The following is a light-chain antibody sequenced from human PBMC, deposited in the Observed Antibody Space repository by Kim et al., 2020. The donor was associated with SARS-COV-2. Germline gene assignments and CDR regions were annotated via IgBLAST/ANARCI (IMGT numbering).Light chain of an antibody. V-gene: IGKV3-15*01. J-gene: IGKJ4*01. CDR3: QQYNTWRSVT. CDR2: DAS. Sequence: GEGATLSGTASQPVGSKLAWYRQKPGKTPSLLTSDASIRNSGIPARFSGSGSGTDFTLTISSLQSEDFAVYYCQQYNTWRSVTFGGGTKVEI. CDR1: QPVGSK.